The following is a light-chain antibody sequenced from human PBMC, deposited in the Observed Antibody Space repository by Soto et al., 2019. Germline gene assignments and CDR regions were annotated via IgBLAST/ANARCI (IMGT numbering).Light chain of an antibody. Sequence: QPVLTQPPSASGTPGQRVTISCSGSSSNIGSNTVNWYQQVPGAAPKLLIHTNDQRPSGVPDRFSGSKSDTSASLAISGLQSEDEADYFCSSWDDSLTGPVFGGGTKVTVL. CDR3: SSWDDSLTGPV. CDR1: SSNIGSNT. V-gene: IGLV1-44*01. J-gene: IGLJ3*02. CDR2: TND.